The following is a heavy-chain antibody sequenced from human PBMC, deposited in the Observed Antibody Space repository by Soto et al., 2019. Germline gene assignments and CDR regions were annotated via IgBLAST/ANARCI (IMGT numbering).Heavy chain of an antibody. D-gene: IGHD1-26*01. CDR1: GYSFTSYW. CDR3: ARHAVGATRAYYYYGMDV. V-gene: IGHV5-10-1*01. Sequence: GESLKISCKGSGYSFTSYWISWVRQMPGKGLEWMGRIDPSDSYTNYSPSFQGHVTISADKSISTAYLQWSSLKASDTAMYYCARHAVGATRAYYYYGMDVWGQGTTVTVS. CDR2: IDPSDSYT. J-gene: IGHJ6*02.